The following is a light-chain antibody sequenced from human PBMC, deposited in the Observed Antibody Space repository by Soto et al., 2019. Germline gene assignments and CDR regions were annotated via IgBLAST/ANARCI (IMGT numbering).Light chain of an antibody. J-gene: IGKJ5*01. CDR1: QSVSSSY. Sequence: EIVLTQSPGTLSLSPGERATLSCRASQSVSSSYLAWYQQKPGQAPRLLFYGASSRATGIPDRFSGSGSGTDFTLIISRLEPEDSAVYYCQQYGTSPQTFGQGTRLEIK. V-gene: IGKV3-20*01. CDR2: GAS. CDR3: QQYGTSPQT.